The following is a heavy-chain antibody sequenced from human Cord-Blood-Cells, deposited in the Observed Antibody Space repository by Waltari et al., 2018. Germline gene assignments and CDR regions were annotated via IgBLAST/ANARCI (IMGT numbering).Heavy chain of an antibody. D-gene: IGHD6-13*01. CDR3: ARGLSQQLVLDAFDI. CDR1: GYTFTGYY. V-gene: IGHV1-2*02. J-gene: IGHJ3*02. CDR2: ITPNSGGT. Sequence: QVQLVQSGAEVKKPGASVKVSCKASGYTFTGYYMHWVRQAPGQGLEWMGWITPNSGGTNYAQKCKGRVTMTKDTSISTAYMELSRLRSDDTAVYYCARGLSQQLVLDAFDIWGQGTMVTVSS.